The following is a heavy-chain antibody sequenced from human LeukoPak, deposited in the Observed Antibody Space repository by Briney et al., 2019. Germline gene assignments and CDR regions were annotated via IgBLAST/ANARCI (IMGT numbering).Heavy chain of an antibody. CDR3: ARRGVVVVPAAIIGSNNWFDP. D-gene: IGHD2-2*01. Sequence: PSETLSLTCTVSCGSISSRSYYWGWIRQPPGKGLEWIGSIYYSGSTYYNPSLKSRLTISVDTSKNQFSLKLSSVTAADTAVYYCARRGVVVVPAAIIGSNNWFDPWGQGTLVTVSS. J-gene: IGHJ5*02. V-gene: IGHV4-39*01. CDR2: IYYSGST. CDR1: CGSISSRSYY.